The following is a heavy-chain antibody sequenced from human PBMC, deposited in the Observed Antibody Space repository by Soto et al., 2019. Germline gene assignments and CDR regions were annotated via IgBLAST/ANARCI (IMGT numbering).Heavy chain of an antibody. CDR3: ARDYCRGGRCPPAFDY. CDR1: GYTFTTYG. CDR2: ISAYNGNT. J-gene: IGHJ4*02. D-gene: IGHD2-15*01. Sequence: QVHLVQSGAEVKKPGASVKVSCTASGYTFTTYGISWVRQAPGQGLEWMGWISAYNGNTNYAQRVQGRVTMTTDTSTSTASMELRSLTSDDTAVYYCARDYCRGGRCPPAFDYWGQGTLVTVSS. V-gene: IGHV1-18*01.